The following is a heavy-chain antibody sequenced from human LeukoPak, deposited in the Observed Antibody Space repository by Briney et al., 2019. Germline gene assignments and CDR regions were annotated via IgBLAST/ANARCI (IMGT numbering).Heavy chain of an antibody. CDR1: GGSISSGDYY. Sequence: PSETLSLTCTVSGGSISSGDYYWSWIRQPPGKGLEWIGEINHSGSTNYNPSLKSRVTISVDTSKNQFSLKLSSVTAADTAVYYCARRVIVVASFDYWGQGTLVTVSS. D-gene: IGHD3-22*01. J-gene: IGHJ4*02. CDR3: ARRVIVVASFDY. CDR2: INHSGST. V-gene: IGHV4-39*07.